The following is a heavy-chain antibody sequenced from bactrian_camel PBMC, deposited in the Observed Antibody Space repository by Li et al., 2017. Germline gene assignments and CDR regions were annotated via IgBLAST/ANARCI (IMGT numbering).Heavy chain of an antibody. CDR1: GPRYSTYC. D-gene: IGHD5*01. V-gene: IGHV3-3*01. J-gene: IGHJ4*01. Sequence: HVQLVESGGDSVQAGGSLRLSCAFTGPRYSTYCMAWFRQAPGKAREWVAYISGAYDFTEYADSVKGRFAVSQDKAKNQVFLQMVGLKAEDTAVYYCAAAPVYGSYNYWGQGTQVTVS. CDR2: ISGAYDFT. CDR3: AAAPVYGSYNY.